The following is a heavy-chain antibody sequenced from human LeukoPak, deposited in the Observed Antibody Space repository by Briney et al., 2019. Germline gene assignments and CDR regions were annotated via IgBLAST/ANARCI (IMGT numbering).Heavy chain of an antibody. V-gene: IGHV1-69*05. CDR1: GGTVSSYA. CDR2: IIPIFGTA. J-gene: IGHJ5*02. D-gene: IGHD3-3*01. Sequence: SVKVSCKASGGTVSSYAIIWGRQAPGQGLEWMGGIIPIFGTANYAQKFKGRVTITTDESTSTAYMELSSLRSEDTAVYYCARGFFWSGLNWFDPWGQGTLVTVSS. CDR3: ARGFFWSGLNWFDP.